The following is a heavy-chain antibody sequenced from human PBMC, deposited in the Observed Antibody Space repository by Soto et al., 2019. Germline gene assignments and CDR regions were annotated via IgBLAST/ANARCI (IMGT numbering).Heavy chain of an antibody. Sequence: PSETLSLTCTVSGGSISSGGYYWSWIRQHPGKGLEWIGYIYYSGSTYYNPSLKSRVTISVDTSKNQFSLKLSSVTAADTAVYYCASFIAVAGTHWFDYWGQGTLVTVSS. CDR3: ASFIAVAGTHWFDY. V-gene: IGHV4-31*03. CDR2: IYYSGST. CDR1: GGSISSGGYY. D-gene: IGHD6-19*01. J-gene: IGHJ4*02.